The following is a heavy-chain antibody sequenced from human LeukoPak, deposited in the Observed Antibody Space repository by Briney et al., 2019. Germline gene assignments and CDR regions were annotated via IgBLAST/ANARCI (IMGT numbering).Heavy chain of an antibody. V-gene: IGHV3-43*02. D-gene: IGHD5-18*01. CDR1: GFTFDDYA. Sequence: QPGGSLRLSCAAFGFTFDDYAMHWVRQPPGKGLEWVFLIRGDSHSTFYADSVKGRFTISRDNSKNSLYLQMNSLRNDDTALYYCARDTEGYIYGYYYYGMDVWGQGTTVTVSS. CDR2: IRGDSHST. CDR3: ARDTEGYIYGYYYYGMDV. J-gene: IGHJ6*02.